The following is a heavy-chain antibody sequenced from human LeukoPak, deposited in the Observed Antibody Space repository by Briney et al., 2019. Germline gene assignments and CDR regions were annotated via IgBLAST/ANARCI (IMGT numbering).Heavy chain of an antibody. CDR2: ISYDGSNK. CDR1: GFTFSSYA. Sequence: GGSLRLSCAASGFTFSSYAMHWVRQAPGKGLEWVAVISYDGSNKYYADSVKGRFTISRDNSKNTLYLQMNSLRAEDTAVYYCARYCSSTSCYSPGSFDYWGQETLVTVSS. CDR3: ARYCSSTSCYSPGSFDY. V-gene: IGHV3-30*04. J-gene: IGHJ4*02. D-gene: IGHD2-2*01.